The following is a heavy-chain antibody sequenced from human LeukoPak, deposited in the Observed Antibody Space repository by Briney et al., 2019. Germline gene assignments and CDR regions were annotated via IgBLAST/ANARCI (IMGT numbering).Heavy chain of an antibody. J-gene: IGHJ4*02. V-gene: IGHV1-2*02. Sequence: GASVKVSCKASGYTFTGYYMHWVRQAPGQGLEWMGWINPNSGGTNYAQKFQGRVTMTRDTSISTAYMELSSLRSEDTAVYYCATVVVPAANTDYWGQGTLVTVSS. CDR1: GYTFTGYY. D-gene: IGHD2-2*01. CDR3: ATVVVPAANTDY. CDR2: INPNSGGT.